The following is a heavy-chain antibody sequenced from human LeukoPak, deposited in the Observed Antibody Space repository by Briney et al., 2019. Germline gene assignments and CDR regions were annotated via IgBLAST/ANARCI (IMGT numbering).Heavy chain of an antibody. CDR3: ARGRFYYGSGIRFDY. Sequence: GSLRLSCAASEFTFSNAWMSWIRQPPGKGLEWIGEINHSGSTNYNPSLKSRVTISVDTSKNQFSLKLSSVTAADTAVYYCARGRFYYGSGIRFDYWGQGTLVTVSS. J-gene: IGHJ4*02. D-gene: IGHD3-10*01. V-gene: IGHV4-34*01. CDR2: INHSGST. CDR1: EFTFSNAW.